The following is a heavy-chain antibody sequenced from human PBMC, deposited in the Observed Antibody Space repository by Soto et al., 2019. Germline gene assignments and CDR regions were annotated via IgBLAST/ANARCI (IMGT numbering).Heavy chain of an antibody. CDR1: GDTFTSYY. D-gene: IGHD6-19*01. J-gene: IGHJ1*01. CDR3: ARDGSRGLRYSQH. Sequence: QVQLVQSGAEVKKPGASVKVSCTASGDTFTSYYMHWVRQAPGQGLEWMGIINPSGGSTTYAQKFQCRVTMTRDTSTSTVYMELSSLRYEDTAVYYCARDGSRGLRYSQHLGPGTLVTVSS. V-gene: IGHV1-46*01. CDR2: INPSGGST.